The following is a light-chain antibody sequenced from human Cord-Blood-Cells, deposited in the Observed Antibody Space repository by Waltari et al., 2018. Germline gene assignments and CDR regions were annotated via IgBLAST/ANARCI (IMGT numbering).Light chain of an antibody. Sequence: EIVLTQSPGTLSLSPGERATLSCRASQSVSSSYLAWYQQKPGQAPRLLIYGASSRATGIPDRVSGSGSGTDFTLTISRVEPEEFAVYYCQQYGSSLGITFGQGTRLEIK. V-gene: IGKV3-20*01. J-gene: IGKJ5*01. CDR2: GAS. CDR1: QSVSSSY. CDR3: QQYGSSLGIT.